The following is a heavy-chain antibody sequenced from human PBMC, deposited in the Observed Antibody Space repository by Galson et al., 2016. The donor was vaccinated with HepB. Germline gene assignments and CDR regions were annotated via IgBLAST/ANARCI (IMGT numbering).Heavy chain of an antibody. CDR2: VYTGGNT. CDR1: EIPVSSTY. D-gene: IGHD1-14*01. CDR3: AIFRVAPPAFS. J-gene: IGHJ5*02. V-gene: IGHV3-53*01. Sequence: SLRLSCAASEIPVSSTYLSWVRQAPGKGLEWVSFVYTGGNTYYADSVKGRFTFSRDNSKNTLYLQMNSLRAEDTAVYHCAIFRVAPPAFSWGQGTQVIVSS.